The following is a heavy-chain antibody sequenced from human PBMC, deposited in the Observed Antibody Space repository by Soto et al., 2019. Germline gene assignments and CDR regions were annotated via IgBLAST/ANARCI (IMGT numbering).Heavy chain of an antibody. Sequence: QIQLVQSGAEVKKPGSSVKVSCKASGGTFSSYAISWVRQAPGQGLEWMGGIIPIFGTANYAQKFQGRVTITADESTSTAYMELSSVRSEDTAEYYCARDVIAAAGTAGWGQGTLVTVSS. CDR1: GGTFSSYA. CDR3: ARDVIAAAGTAG. D-gene: IGHD6-13*01. V-gene: IGHV1-69*12. J-gene: IGHJ4*02. CDR2: IIPIFGTA.